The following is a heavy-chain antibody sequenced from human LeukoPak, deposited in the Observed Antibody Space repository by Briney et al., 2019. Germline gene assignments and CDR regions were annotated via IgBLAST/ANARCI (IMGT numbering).Heavy chain of an antibody. CDR2: ISGDGGST. CDR1: GFIFDDYA. V-gene: IGHV3-43*02. Sequence: QTGVSLRLSCAAPGFIFDDYAIHWVRQAPGKGLEWVSLISGDGGSTFYADSVKGRFTISRDNSKNSLYLQMSSLRSEDTALYYCARESERSGWYDYWGQGTLVTVSS. CDR3: ARESERSGWYDY. J-gene: IGHJ4*02. D-gene: IGHD6-19*01.